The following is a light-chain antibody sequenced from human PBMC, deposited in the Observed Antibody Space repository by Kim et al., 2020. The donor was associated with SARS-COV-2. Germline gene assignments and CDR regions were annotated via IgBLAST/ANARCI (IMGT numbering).Light chain of an antibody. V-gene: IGLV3-21*03. Sequence: APGKTARSTCGGNNIGSNRVHWYQQRPGQAPVLVVYHNSGRPSGVPERFSDSNSGNTATLTISRVEAGDEADYYCQVWDSDSDHVVFGGGTQLTVL. CDR2: HNS. CDR1: NIGSNR. J-gene: IGLJ2*01. CDR3: QVWDSDSDHVV.